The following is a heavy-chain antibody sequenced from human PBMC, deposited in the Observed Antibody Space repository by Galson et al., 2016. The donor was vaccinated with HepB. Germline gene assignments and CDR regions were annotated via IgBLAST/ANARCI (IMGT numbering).Heavy chain of an antibody. J-gene: IGHJ3*02. D-gene: IGHD1-1*01. CDR1: SDFDTYISYY. Sequence: LSLTCPVSSDFDTYISYYWGWLRQPPGKGMEWIASINYLGPTHHNPSLTSLVTMSADTSKSQFSLKLTSVTAADTAVYDCVRLGDNWKDRPESCFDTWGQGTRVTVSS. CDR2: INYLGPT. CDR3: VRLGDNWKDRPESCFDT. V-gene: IGHV4-39*01.